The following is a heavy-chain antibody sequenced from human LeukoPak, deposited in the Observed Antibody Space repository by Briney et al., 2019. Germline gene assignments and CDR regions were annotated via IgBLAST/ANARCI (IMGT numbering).Heavy chain of an antibody. Sequence: PGGSLRLSCAASGFTFSSAWMSWVRQAPGKGLGWVGRIKSTTDGGATDYAAPVKGRFTISRDDSKNTLYLQMNSLKIEDTAVYYCSTSQGVVVIYYYGMDVWGQGTTVTVSS. D-gene: IGHD2-2*01. J-gene: IGHJ6*02. CDR3: STSQGVVVIYYYGMDV. V-gene: IGHV3-15*01. CDR2: IKSTTDGGAT. CDR1: GFTFSSAW.